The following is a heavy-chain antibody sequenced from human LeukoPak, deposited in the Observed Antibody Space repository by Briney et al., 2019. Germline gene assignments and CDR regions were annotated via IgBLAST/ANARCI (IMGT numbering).Heavy chain of an antibody. J-gene: IGHJ4*02. D-gene: IGHD3-10*01. CDR2: ISSSSSYI. V-gene: IGHV3-21*05. CDR1: GFTFNSYN. CDR3: ARDLNGYYYGSGSFPYGY. Sequence: PGGSLRLSCGASGFTFNSYNTNWVRQAPGKGLEWVSYISSSSSYIYYADSVKGRFIISRDNAKNSLYLQMNSLRAEDTAVYYCARDLNGYYYGSGSFPYGYWGQGTLVTVSS.